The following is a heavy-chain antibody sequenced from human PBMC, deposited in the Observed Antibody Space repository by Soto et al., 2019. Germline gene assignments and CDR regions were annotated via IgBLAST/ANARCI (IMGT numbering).Heavy chain of an antibody. Sequence: SETLSLTCTVSGGSISSSSYYWGWVRQPPGKGLEWIGSIYYSGGTYYNPYLKSRVTISVDTSKNQFSLKLSSVTAADTAVYYCAREIATTGLYYFDYWGQGTLVTAPQ. CDR2: IYYSGGT. D-gene: IGHD6-13*01. V-gene: IGHV4-39*02. CDR3: AREIATTGLYYFDY. CDR1: GGSISSSSYY. J-gene: IGHJ4*02.